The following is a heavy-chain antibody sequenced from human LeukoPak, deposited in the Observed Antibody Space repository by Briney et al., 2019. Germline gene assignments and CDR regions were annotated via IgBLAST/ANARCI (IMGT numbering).Heavy chain of an antibody. J-gene: IGHJ5*02. D-gene: IGHD3-16*01. CDR2: IYPGDSDT. V-gene: IGHV5-51*01. CDR1: GFTFTEFW. CDR3: AKRRKDYLFLGDWFDP. Sequence: GESLKISCKGSGFTFTEFWIGWVRQVPGKGLEWIGIIYPGDSDTQYTPSFHGQVTISADKSVNSVYLQWSSLKASDTAIYYCAKRRKDYLFLGDWFDPWGRGTLVTVSS.